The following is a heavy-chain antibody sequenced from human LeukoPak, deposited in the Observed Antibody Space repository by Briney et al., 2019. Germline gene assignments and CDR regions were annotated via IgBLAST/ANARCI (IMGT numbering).Heavy chain of an antibody. CDR3: ASGGDDFWSGYYDDFDY. CDR2: ISSSSTI. J-gene: IGHJ4*02. Sequence: GGSLRLSCAASGFTFSSYSMNWVRQAPGKGLEWVSYISSSSTIYYADSVKGRFTISRDNAKNSLYLQMNSLRAEDTAVYYCASGGDDFWSGYYDDFDYWGQGTLVTVSS. V-gene: IGHV3-48*01. D-gene: IGHD3-3*01. CDR1: GFTFSSYS.